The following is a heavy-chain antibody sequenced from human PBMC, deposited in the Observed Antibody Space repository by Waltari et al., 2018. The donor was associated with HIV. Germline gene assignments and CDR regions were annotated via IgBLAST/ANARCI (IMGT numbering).Heavy chain of an antibody. V-gene: IGHV1-24*01. CDR1: GYTLTKLS. Sequence: QVQLIQSGAEVKKPGASVKVSCKVFGYTLTKLSMHWVRQPPGKGLELMGGFDPEGERTFYARMFQGRVTMTEDTSTDTAYRELTILTSDDTAVYDCATGAGTTSIQLYEMDVWGQGATVTVSS. J-gene: IGHJ6*02. D-gene: IGHD3-3*01. CDR2: FDPEGERT. CDR3: ATGAGTTSIQLYEMDV.